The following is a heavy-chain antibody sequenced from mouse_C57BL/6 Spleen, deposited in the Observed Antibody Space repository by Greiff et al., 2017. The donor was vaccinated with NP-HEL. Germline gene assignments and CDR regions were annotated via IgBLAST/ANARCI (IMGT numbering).Heavy chain of an antibody. D-gene: IGHD1-1*01. CDR3: AIITTVVEFDY. V-gene: IGHV1-82*01. Sequence: QVQLQQSGPELVKPGASVKISCKASGYAFSSSWMNWVKQRPGKGLEWIGRIYPGDGDTNYNGKFKGKATLTADKSSSTAYMQLSSLTSDDSAVYFCAIITTVVEFDYWGQGTTLTVSS. CDR1: GYAFSSSW. J-gene: IGHJ2*01. CDR2: IYPGDGDT.